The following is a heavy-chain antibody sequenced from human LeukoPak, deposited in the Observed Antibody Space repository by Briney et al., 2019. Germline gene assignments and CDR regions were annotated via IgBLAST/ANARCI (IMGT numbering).Heavy chain of an antibody. CDR1: RFTFSSYAMTYSSYA. J-gene: IGHJ5*02. Sequence: GGSLRLSCAASRFTFSSYAMTYSSYAMSWVRQAPGKGLEWVSSISAIGGGTYYTDSVKGRFTISRDNSKNMLYLQMNSLRAEDTAVYCCAKVRIAAAGRWFDPWGQGTLVTVSS. CDR3: AKVRIAAAGRWFDP. V-gene: IGHV3-23*01. CDR2: ISAIGGGT. D-gene: IGHD6-13*01.